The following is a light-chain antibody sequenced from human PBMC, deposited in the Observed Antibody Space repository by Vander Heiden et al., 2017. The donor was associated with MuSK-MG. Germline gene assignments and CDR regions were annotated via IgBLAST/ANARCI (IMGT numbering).Light chain of an antibody. CDR1: QSVSRN. CDR3: QQDNNWPL. J-gene: IGKJ2*01. CDR2: GAS. Sequence: EVVMTQSPATLSVSPGERATLSCRASQSVSRNLAWYQHKPGQPPRLLIYGASTRATDIPARFSGSGSGTEFTLTISSLQSEDFAVYYCQQDNNWPLFGQGTKLEIK. V-gene: IGKV3-15*01.